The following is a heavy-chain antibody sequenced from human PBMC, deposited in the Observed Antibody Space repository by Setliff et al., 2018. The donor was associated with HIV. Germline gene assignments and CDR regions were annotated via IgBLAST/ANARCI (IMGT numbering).Heavy chain of an antibody. V-gene: IGHV3-30*02. Sequence: GGSLRVSCAASGLTFSSHGMHWVRQAPGKGLEWVAFIRYDGSNKYYADSVKGRFTISRDNSKNTLYLQMNSLRAEDTAVYYCAKGCGGAGFCYYADYWGQGTVVTVSS. CDR3: AKGCGGAGFCYYADY. J-gene: IGHJ4*02. CDR1: GLTFSSHG. D-gene: IGHD4-17*01. CDR2: IRYDGSNK.